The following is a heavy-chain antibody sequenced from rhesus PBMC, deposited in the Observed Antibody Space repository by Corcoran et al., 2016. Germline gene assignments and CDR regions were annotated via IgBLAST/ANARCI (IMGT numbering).Heavy chain of an antibody. CDR3: ARRRDGAFDF. J-gene: IGHJ3*01. Sequence: QLQLQESGPGLVKPSETLSVTCAVSGDSISSNYWSWIRQPPGKGLEWIGRIYGSGSNTNSNPSLMSRVTLAIDTSKNQLSRKLSSVTAADTAVYYCARRRDGAFDFWGPGLRVTVSS. CDR2: IYGSGSNT. CDR1: GDSISSNY. V-gene: IGHV4-169*01. D-gene: IGHD3-9*01.